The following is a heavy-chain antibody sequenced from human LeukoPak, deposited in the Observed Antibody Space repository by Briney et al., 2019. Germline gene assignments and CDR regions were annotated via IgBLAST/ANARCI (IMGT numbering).Heavy chain of an antibody. Sequence: GGSLRLSCAASGFTVSTNYMSWVRHTPGKGLEWVSLIYSGGSTYYADSVKGRFTISRDNSKNTLYLQMNSLRAKDTAVYYCASRDKGYYYGMDVWGQGTTVTVSS. CDR2: IYSGGST. J-gene: IGHJ6*02. CDR1: GFTVSTNY. V-gene: IGHV3-66*01. CDR3: ASRDKGYYYGMDV. D-gene: IGHD5-24*01.